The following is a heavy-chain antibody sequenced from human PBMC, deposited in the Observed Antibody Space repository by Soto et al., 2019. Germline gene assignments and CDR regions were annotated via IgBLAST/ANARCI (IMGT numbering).Heavy chain of an antibody. CDR2: INAINGDT. Sequence: ASVKVSCKGSGYTFGRDGMHWVRQAPGQGLEWLAWINAINGDTKYSQRFQGRLNVTRDTDANTAYLELSSLRFEDTAVYYCARSGGYFFPCDGWGQGTLGTVSA. J-gene: IGHJ4*02. CDR3: ARSGGYFFPCDG. CDR1: GYTFGRDG. V-gene: IGHV1-3*01. D-gene: IGHD2-21*02.